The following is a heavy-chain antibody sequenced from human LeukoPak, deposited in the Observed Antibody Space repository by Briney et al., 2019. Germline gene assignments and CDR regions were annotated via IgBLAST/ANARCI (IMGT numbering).Heavy chain of an antibody. CDR2: ISGSGGST. D-gene: IGHD1-26*01. Sequence: PGGSLRLSCAASGFTFSSYAMSWVRQAPGKGLEWVSAISGSGGSTYYADSVKGRFTISRDNSKNTLYLQMNSLRAEDTAVYYCAKLGGNSGNYYRYFDYWGQGTLVTVSS. V-gene: IGHV3-23*01. CDR1: GFTFSSYA. CDR3: AKLGGNSGNYYRYFDY. J-gene: IGHJ4*02.